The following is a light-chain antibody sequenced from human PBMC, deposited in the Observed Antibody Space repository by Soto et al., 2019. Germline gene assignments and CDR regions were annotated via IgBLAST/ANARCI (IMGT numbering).Light chain of an antibody. CDR2: GAS. Sequence: EIVLTQSLGSLSLSPGERATLSCRASQSVSNNYLAWYQQKPGQAPRLLIYGASSRATGIPDRFSGSGSGTDFTLTISRLEPEDFAVYYCQQHSHWPPWTFGQGTRVKIQ. CDR3: QQHSHWPPWT. CDR1: QSVSNNY. J-gene: IGKJ1*01. V-gene: IGKV3D-20*02.